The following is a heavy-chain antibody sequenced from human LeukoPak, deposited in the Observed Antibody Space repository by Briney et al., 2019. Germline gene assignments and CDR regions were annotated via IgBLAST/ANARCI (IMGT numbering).Heavy chain of an antibody. Sequence: PSETLSLTCTVSGGSISSGGYYWSWIRQHPGKGLEWIGYIYYSGSTYYNPSLKSRVTISVDTSKNQFSLKLSSVTAADTAVYYCAVMEYGDYGMDVWGQGTTVTVSS. D-gene: IGHD4-17*01. CDR1: GGSISSGGYY. CDR2: IYYSGST. J-gene: IGHJ6*02. V-gene: IGHV4-31*03. CDR3: AVMEYGDYGMDV.